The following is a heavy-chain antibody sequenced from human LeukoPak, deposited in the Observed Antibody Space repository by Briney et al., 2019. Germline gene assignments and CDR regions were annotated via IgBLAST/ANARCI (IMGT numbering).Heavy chain of an antibody. CDR3: ARVVRDSSGYVPHYFDY. Sequence: VASVKVSCKASRGTFSSYAISRVRQAPGQRLEWMGEIIPIFGTASYAQKFQGRVTITLDDSTSTAYMELSSLRSEDTAVYYCARVVRDSSGYVPHYFDYWGQGTLVTVSS. V-gene: IGHV1-69*13. J-gene: IGHJ4*02. D-gene: IGHD3-22*01. CDR2: IIPIFGTA. CDR1: RGTFSSYA.